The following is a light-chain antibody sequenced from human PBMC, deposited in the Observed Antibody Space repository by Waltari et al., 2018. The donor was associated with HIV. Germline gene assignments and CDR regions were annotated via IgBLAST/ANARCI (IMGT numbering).Light chain of an antibody. J-gene: IGKJ2*01. V-gene: IGKV3-11*01. Sequence: EIVLTQSPGTLSLSPGERATISCRASQSVATYLAWYQQKPGQAPRLLIYDSSNRAAGIPARFSGSGSGTDFTLTISSLEPEDFAVYYCHQRSTWPPTFGQGTKV. CDR1: QSVATY. CDR2: DSS. CDR3: HQRSTWPPT.